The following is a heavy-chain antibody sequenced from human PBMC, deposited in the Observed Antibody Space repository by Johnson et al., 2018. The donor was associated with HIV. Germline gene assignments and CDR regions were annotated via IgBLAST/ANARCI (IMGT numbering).Heavy chain of an antibody. V-gene: IGHV3-30*03. CDR3: ARSDSGYDAFDI. D-gene: IGHD5-12*01. J-gene: IGHJ3*02. CDR2: NK. Sequence: NKNYADSVKGRFTISRDNSKNTLHLQMNNVRAEDTAIYYCARSDSGYDAFDIWGQGTMVSVSS.